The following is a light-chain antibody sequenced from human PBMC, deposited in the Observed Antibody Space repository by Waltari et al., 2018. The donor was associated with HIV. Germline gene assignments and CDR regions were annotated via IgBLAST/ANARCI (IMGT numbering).Light chain of an antibody. CDR2: WAS. CDR3: QQYFTVRPT. CDR1: RTVLSESDNRNY. J-gene: IGKJ4*01. V-gene: IGKV4-1*01. Sequence: DIVMTQSPESLTVSLGARATINCRASRTVLSESDNRNYLAWYQQKPGQSPNVPIYWASTRQSGVPNRFSASGSGTNFSLTISSLQAEDVALYYCQQYFTVRPTFGGGTKVEI.